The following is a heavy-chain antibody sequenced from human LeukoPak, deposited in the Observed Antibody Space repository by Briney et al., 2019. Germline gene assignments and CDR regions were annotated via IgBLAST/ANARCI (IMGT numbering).Heavy chain of an antibody. J-gene: IGHJ4*02. CDR1: GFTFSSYS. CDR2: ISSSSSTI. Sequence: PGGSLRLSCAASGFTFSSYSMNWVRQAPGKGLEWVSYISSSSSTIYYADSVKGRFTISRDNAKNSLYLQMNSLRAEDTAVYYCAGVVAATPGDYWGQGTLVTVSS. D-gene: IGHD2-15*01. V-gene: IGHV3-48*04. CDR3: AGVVAATPGDY.